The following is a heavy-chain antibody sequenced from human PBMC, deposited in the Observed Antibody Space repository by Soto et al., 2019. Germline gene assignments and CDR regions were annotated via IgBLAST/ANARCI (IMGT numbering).Heavy chain of an antibody. D-gene: IGHD2-15*01. V-gene: IGHV3-30*18. J-gene: IGHJ6*02. CDR3: AKERRATVPTSYFYHGLDV. CDR1: GVTFSTYG. Sequence: PWGSLRLSCAASGVTFSTYGMHWVRLAPGKGLDWVAVISYDCESKEYSESVKGRFTIFRDSSTNTEYLQMNSLIADDPAVYFCAKERRATVPTSYFYHGLDVWGQGTTVTVSS. CDR2: ISYDCESK.